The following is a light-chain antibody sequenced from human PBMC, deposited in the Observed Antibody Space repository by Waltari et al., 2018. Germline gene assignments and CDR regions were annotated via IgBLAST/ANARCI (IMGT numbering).Light chain of an antibody. CDR2: TAS. Sequence: DIQLTQSPSFLSASVGDRVTITCRGRQGIRSYLAWYQQKPGKAPKLLIYTASTLQSGVPSRFSGSGSGTEFTLTISSLQPEDFATYYCQYLNTYPITFGQGTRLEF. CDR1: QGIRSY. J-gene: IGKJ5*01. V-gene: IGKV1-9*01. CDR3: QYLNTYPIT.